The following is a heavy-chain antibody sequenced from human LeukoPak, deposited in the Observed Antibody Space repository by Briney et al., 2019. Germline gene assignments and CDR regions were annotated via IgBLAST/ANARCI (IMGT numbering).Heavy chain of an antibody. CDR2: ISSSSSYI. V-gene: IGHV3-21*01. CDR1: GFTFRSYN. Sequence: PGRSLRLSCAASGFTFRSYNMNWVRQAPGKRPDWVSSISSSSSYIYYTDSVKVPLPISRDNAKNSLYLQMNRLRAEDTALYYCARGASRADYWGQGTLVTVSS. J-gene: IGHJ4*02. CDR3: ARGASRADY.